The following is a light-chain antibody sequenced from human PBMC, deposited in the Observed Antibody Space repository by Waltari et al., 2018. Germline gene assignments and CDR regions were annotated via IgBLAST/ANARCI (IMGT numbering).Light chain of an antibody. CDR3: QQYGSSPRLT. CDR1: QSVSSSY. Sequence: EIVLTQSPGTLSLSPGERATLSCRASQSVSSSYLAWYQQKPGQAPRLLIYGASSRATGIPDRFSGSGSGTDFTLTIRSREPEDFAVYFCQQYGSSPRLTFGEGTKVEIK. J-gene: IGKJ4*01. CDR2: GAS. V-gene: IGKV3-20*01.